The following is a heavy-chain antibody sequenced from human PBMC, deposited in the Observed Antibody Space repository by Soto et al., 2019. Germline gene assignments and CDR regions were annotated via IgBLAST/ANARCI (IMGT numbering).Heavy chain of an antibody. Sequence: LSLTCTVSGGSISSYYWSWIRQPPGKGLEWIGYIYYSGSTNYNPSLKSRVTISVDTSKNQFSLKLSSVTAADTAVYYFARTFRGEAGSWWFDPWGQGTLVTVSS. J-gene: IGHJ5*02. CDR1: GGSISSYY. V-gene: IGHV4-59*01. CDR2: IYYSGST. D-gene: IGHD3-16*01. CDR3: ARTFRGEAGSWWFDP.